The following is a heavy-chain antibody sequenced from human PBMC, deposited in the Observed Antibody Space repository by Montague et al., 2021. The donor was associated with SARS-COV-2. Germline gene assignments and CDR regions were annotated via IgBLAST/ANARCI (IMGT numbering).Heavy chain of an antibody. J-gene: IGHJ4*02. V-gene: IGHV2-70*11. CDR1: GFSLNTSGLC. Sequence: PELVKPTQTLTLTCTFSGFSLNTSGLCVSWIRQPPGKALEWLARIDWDDDKYYSISLKTRLTISKDTSKNQVVLTMTNMDPVDTATYYCARTYAPSAVAVYCWGQGTLVTVSS. D-gene: IGHD6-19*01. CDR2: IDWDDDK. CDR3: ARTYAPSAVAVYC.